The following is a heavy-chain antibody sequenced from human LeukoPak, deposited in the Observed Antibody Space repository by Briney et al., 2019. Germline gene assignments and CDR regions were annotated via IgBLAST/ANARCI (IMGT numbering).Heavy chain of an antibody. V-gene: IGHV1-46*01. CDR3: ASYGSGTYYFDY. CDR1: GDTFTRYV. CDR2: INPSGGST. J-gene: IGHJ4*02. D-gene: IGHD3-10*01. Sequence: GSSVKVSCKASGDTFTRYVISWVRQAPGQGLEWMGIINPSGGSTSYAQKFQGRVTMTRDTSTSTVYMELSSLRSEDTAVYYCASYGSGTYYFDYWGQGTLVTVSS.